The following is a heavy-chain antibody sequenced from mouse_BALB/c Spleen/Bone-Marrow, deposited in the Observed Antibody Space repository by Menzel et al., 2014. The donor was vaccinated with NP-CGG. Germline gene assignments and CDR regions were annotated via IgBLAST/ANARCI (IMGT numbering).Heavy chain of an antibody. CDR1: GYSFTDYT. V-gene: IGHV1-18*01. D-gene: IGHD1-1*01. Sequence: EVQLQQSGPERVKPGASIKISCKASGYSFTDYTMNWGKPSHGKSLEWIGLINPYNGGTTYNQKFKGKATLTVDMSSSTAYLELLSLTSEDSAVYYCARSDYGYGYFDVWGAGTTVTVSS. CDR2: INPYNGGT. CDR3: ARSDYGYGYFDV. J-gene: IGHJ1*01.